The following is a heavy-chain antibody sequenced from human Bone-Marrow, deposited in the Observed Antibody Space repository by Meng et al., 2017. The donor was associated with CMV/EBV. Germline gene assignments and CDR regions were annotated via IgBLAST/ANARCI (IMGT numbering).Heavy chain of an antibody. V-gene: IGHV1-46*01. CDR1: GYTFTSYY. J-gene: IGHJ5*02. CDR2: INPSGGST. CDR3: ARVLGISGEWEPIYPFDP. Sequence: ASVKVSCKASGYTFTSYYMHWVRQAPGQGLEWMGIINPSGGSTSYAQKFQGRVTMTRNTSISTAYMELSSLRSEDTAVYYCARVLGISGEWEPIYPFDPWGQGTLVTVSS. D-gene: IGHD1-26*01.